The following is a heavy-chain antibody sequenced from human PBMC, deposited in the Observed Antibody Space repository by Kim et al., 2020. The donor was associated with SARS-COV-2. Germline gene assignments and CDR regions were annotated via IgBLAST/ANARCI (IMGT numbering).Heavy chain of an antibody. J-gene: IGHJ6*02. CDR1: GGTFSSYA. CDR2: IIPIFGTA. CDR3: ARVVMVRGVMFYYGMDI. D-gene: IGHD3-10*01. Sequence: SVKVSCKASGGTFSSYAISWVRQAPGQGLEWMGGIIPIFGTANYAQKFQGRVTITADESTSTAYMELSSLRSEDTAVYYCARVVMVRGVMFYYGMDIWGQGTTVTVSS. V-gene: IGHV1-69*13.